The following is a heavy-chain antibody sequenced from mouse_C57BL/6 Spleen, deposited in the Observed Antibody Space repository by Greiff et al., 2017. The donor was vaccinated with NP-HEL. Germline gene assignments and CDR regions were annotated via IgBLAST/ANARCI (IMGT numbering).Heavy chain of an antibody. J-gene: IGHJ4*01. D-gene: IGHD1-1*01. Sequence: EVQLQQSGPELVKPGASVKISCKASGYTFTDYYMNWVKQSHGKSLEWIGDINPNNGGTSYNQKFKGKATLTVDKSSSTAYMELRSLTSEDSAVYYCAREGDYYGKDYAMDYWGQGTSVTVSS. CDR3: AREGDYYGKDYAMDY. CDR2: INPNNGGT. V-gene: IGHV1-26*01. CDR1: GYTFTDYY.